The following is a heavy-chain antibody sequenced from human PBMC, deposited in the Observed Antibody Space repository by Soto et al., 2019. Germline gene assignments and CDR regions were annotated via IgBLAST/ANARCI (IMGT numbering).Heavy chain of an antibody. Sequence: GGSLRLSCEASGFTFSRVSMNWVRQVPGKGLEWVASISSGSSDTWYADSVKGRFIISRDNTQNSLFLQMNTLRPEDTAMYYCASRYSYGYEFDYWGQGTLVTVSS. CDR2: ISSGSSDT. CDR1: GFTFSRVS. J-gene: IGHJ4*02. CDR3: ASRYSYGYEFDY. D-gene: IGHD5-18*01. V-gene: IGHV3-21*01.